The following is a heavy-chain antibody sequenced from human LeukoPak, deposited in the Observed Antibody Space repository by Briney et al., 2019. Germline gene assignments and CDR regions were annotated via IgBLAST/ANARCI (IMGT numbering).Heavy chain of an antibody. CDR1: GGSISSYY. D-gene: IGHD2-21*02. CDR2: LYYSGNT. CDR3: ARAAYCGGDRYYYFDY. J-gene: IGHJ4*02. V-gene: IGHV4-59*01. Sequence: PSETLSLTCTVSGGSISSYYWHWIRQPPGKGLEWIGYLYYSGNTYYNPSLKSRVTMSVDTSKNQFSLKLSSVTAADTAVYFCARAAYCGGDRYYYFDYWGQGTLVTVSS.